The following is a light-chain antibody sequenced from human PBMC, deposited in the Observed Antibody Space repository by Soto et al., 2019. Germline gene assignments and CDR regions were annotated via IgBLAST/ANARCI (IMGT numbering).Light chain of an antibody. CDR2: GAY. J-gene: IGKJ1*01. Sequence: EIVLTQSPGTLSLSPGERVTLSCRASQSVSSAYLAWYQQKRGQAPRLLIYGAYTRATGISARFMGSGSGTEFTLTISSLQSEDFAVYYCQQYSHWPPTFGHGTKVDI. V-gene: IGKV3-15*01. CDR1: QSVSSAY. CDR3: QQYSHWPPT.